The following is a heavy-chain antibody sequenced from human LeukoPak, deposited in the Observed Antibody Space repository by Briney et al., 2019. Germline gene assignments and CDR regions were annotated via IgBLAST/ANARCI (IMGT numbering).Heavy chain of an antibody. Sequence: PGGSLRLSCAASGFTFSSYDMHWVRQAPGKGLEWVAVISYDGSNKYYADSVKGRFTISRDNSKNTLYLQMNSLRAEDTAVYYCARDGDSTEYYFDYWGQGTLVTVSS. D-gene: IGHD6-13*01. CDR3: ARDGDSTEYYFDY. V-gene: IGHV3-30-3*01. CDR1: GFTFSSYD. J-gene: IGHJ4*02. CDR2: ISYDGSNK.